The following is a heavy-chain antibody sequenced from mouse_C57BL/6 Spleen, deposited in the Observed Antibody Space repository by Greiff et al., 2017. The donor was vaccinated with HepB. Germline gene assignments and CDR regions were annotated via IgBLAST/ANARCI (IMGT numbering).Heavy chain of an antibody. CDR2: ISDGGSYT. D-gene: IGHD2-4*01. J-gene: IGHJ4*01. V-gene: IGHV5-4*01. CDR1: GFTFSSYA. CDR3: ARDEDYDGSYAMDY. Sequence: DVQLVESGGGLVKPGGSLKLSCAASGFTFSSYAMSWVRQTPEKRLEWVATISDGGSYTYYPDNVKGRFTISSDNAKNKLYLQLSSLKSEDTAMYYCARDEDYDGSYAMDYWGQGTSVTVSA.